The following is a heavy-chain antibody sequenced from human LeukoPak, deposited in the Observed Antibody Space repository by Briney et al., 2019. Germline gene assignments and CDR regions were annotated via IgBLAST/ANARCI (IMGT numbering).Heavy chain of an antibody. Sequence: ASVKVSCKASGYTFTSYGISWVRQAPGQGLEWMGWISAYNGNANYAQKLQGRVTMTTDTSTSTAYMELRSLRSDDTAVYYCATGNVDAVAGSFDYWGQGTLVTVSS. J-gene: IGHJ4*02. D-gene: IGHD6-19*01. CDR1: GYTFTSYG. CDR3: ATGNVDAVAGSFDY. CDR2: ISAYNGNA. V-gene: IGHV1-18*01.